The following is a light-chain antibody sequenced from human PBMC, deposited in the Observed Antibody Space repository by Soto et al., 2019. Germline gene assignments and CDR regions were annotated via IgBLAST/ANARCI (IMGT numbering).Light chain of an antibody. V-gene: IGLV2-23*01. Sequence: QSALTQPASVSGSPGQSITISCTGTSSDVGSYNLVSWYQQPPGKAPQLMIYEGSKRPSGVANRFPGTKSGNTASLTICCLRAEDEACYCRCSYAGSSTFVFGGGTKLTVL. CDR3: CSYAGSSTFV. CDR1: SSDVGSYNL. CDR2: EGS. J-gene: IGLJ2*01.